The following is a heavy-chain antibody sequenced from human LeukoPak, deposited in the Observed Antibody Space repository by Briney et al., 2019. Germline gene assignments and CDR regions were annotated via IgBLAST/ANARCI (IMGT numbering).Heavy chain of an antibody. CDR3: TTDHIAAAAFDI. J-gene: IGHJ3*02. D-gene: IGHD6-13*01. CDR2: IKSKTDGGTT. Sequence: GGSLRLSCAASGFTFSNAWMSWVRQAPGKGLEWVGRIKSKTDGGTTDYAAPVKGRFTISRDDSKNTLYLQMNSLKTEDTAVYYCTTDHIAAAAFDIWGQGTMVTVSS. CDR1: GFTFSNAW. V-gene: IGHV3-15*01.